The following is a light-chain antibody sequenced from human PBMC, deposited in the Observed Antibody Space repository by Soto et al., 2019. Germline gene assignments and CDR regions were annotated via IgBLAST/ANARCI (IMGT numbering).Light chain of an antibody. CDR1: QSVSSD. V-gene: IGKV3-15*01. CDR3: QQYNNWHTWT. J-gene: IGKJ1*01. CDR2: GAS. Sequence: EIVMTQSPATLSLSPGERATLSCRASQSVSSDLAWYQQKPGQAPRLLIYGASTRATGIPARFSGSGSGTELTLTISSLQSEDFAVYYCQQYNNWHTWTFGQGTKVDIK.